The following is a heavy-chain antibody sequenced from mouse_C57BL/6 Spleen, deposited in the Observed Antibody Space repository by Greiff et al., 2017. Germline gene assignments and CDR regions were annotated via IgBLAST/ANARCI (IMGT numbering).Heavy chain of an antibody. D-gene: IGHD1-1*01. CDR1: GYTFTSYW. J-gene: IGHJ2*01. CDR3: ARGYYGSSYFDY. CDR2: IDPSDSET. V-gene: IGHV1-52*01. Sequence: QVQLQQPGAELVRPGSSVKLSCKASGYTFTSYWMHWVKQRPIQGLEWIGNIDPSDSETHYNQKFKDKATLTVVKSSSTAYMQLSSLTSEDSAVYYCARGYYGSSYFDYWGQGTTLTVSS.